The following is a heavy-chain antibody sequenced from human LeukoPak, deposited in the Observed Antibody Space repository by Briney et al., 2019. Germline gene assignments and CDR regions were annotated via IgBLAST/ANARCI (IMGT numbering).Heavy chain of an antibody. CDR2: IYYSGST. V-gene: IGHV4-59*08. D-gene: IGHD4-17*01. J-gene: IGHJ3*02. Sequence: KPSETLSLTCTVSGGSISSYYWSWIRQPPGKGLEWIGYIYYSGSTNYNPSLKSRVTISVDTSKNQFSLKLSSVTAADTAVYYCASQLTTWDAFDIWGQGTMVTASS. CDR1: GGSISSYY. CDR3: ASQLTTWDAFDI.